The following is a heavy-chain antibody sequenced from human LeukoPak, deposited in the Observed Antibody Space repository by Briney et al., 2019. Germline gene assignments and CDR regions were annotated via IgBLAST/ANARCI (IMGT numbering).Heavy chain of an antibody. V-gene: IGHV3-7*01. D-gene: IGHD5-18*01. Sequence: PGGSLRLSCAASAFTFSNYWMSWVRQAPGKGLEWMANIKQDGSEKYYVDSVKGRFTISRDNAKNSLYLQMNSLRAEDTAVYYCARDVYSHGSPIDYWGQGTLVTVSS. J-gene: IGHJ4*02. CDR1: AFTFSNYW. CDR2: IKQDGSEK. CDR3: ARDVYSHGSPIDY.